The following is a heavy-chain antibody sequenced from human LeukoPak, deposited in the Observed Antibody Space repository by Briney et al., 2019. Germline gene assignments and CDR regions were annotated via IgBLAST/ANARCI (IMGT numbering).Heavy chain of an antibody. Sequence: GGYLRLYCTASGFTFSTYWMTWVRQAPGKGLEWVANIKQDGSKKYYVDSVKGRFTISRDNAKNSLYLQMNSLRAEDTAVYYCVRDLPFDYWGQGTLVTVSS. CDR1: GFTFSTYW. J-gene: IGHJ4*02. V-gene: IGHV3-7*01. CDR2: IKQDGSKK. CDR3: VRDLPFDY.